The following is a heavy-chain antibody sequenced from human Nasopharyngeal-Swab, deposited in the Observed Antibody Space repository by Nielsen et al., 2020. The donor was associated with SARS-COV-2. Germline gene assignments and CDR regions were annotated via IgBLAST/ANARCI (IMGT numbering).Heavy chain of an antibody. Sequence: GGSLRLSCAASGFTFSKFYMSWVRQAAGKGLEWVANIKQDGSGSYYVDSVKGRFTISRDDANNSLYLQMNSLRAEDTAVYYCARSLYYYYDSSGYSLWGQGTLVTVSS. D-gene: IGHD3-22*01. CDR3: ARSLYYYYDSSGYSL. V-gene: IGHV3-7*01. CDR2: IKQDGSGS. J-gene: IGHJ4*02. CDR1: GFTFSKFY.